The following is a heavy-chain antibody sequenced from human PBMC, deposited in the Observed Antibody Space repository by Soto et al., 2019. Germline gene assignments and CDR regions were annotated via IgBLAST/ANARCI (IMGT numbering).Heavy chain of an antibody. Sequence: QLQLQESGPGLVKPSETLSLTCTVSGGSISSRGSMSGRSFYWGWMRQPPGKGLEWIASISYSDGSFYNSSLKSRLTRSVDTSKNQFSLSLRSVTAADTAVYYCASHRTFWPFDYWGQGTVVTVSS. D-gene: IGHD2-8*01. CDR1: GGSISSRGSMSGRSFY. CDR3: ASHRTFWPFDY. CDR2: ISYSDGS. J-gene: IGHJ4*02. V-gene: IGHV4-39*01.